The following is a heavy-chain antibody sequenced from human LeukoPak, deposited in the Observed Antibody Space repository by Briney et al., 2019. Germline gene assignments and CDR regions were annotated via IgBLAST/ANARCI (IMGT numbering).Heavy chain of an antibody. CDR1: GFTVSSNY. D-gene: IGHD2-2*01. Sequence: GGSLGLSCAASGFTVSSNYMSWVRQAPGKGLEWVSVIYSGGSTYYADSVKGRFTISRDNSKNTLYLQMNSLRAEDTAVYYCARKYGGDYWGQGTLVTVSS. CDR3: ARKYGGDY. J-gene: IGHJ4*02. V-gene: IGHV3-53*01. CDR2: IYSGGST.